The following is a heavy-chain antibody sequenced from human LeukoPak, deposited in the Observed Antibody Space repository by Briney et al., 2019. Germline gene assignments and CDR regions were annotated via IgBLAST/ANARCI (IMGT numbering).Heavy chain of an antibody. Sequence: PSETLSLTCTVSGYSISDGFYWTWIRQSPGKGLEYIGNVFRTGSTYFNPSLKSRLSILVDTSQNHFSLRLSSVTVADTAVYYCVRGGGVATRKFDSWGPGILVTVSS. D-gene: IGHD5-12*01. V-gene: IGHV4-38-2*02. CDR3: VRGGGVATRKFDS. J-gene: IGHJ4*02. CDR1: GYSISDGFY. CDR2: VFRTGST.